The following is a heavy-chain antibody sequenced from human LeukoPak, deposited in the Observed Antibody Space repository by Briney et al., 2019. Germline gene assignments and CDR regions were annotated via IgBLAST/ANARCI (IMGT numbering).Heavy chain of an antibody. CDR2: TGGSGVNT. CDR1: GFTFSNCA. J-gene: IGHJ4*02. D-gene: IGHD6-19*01. CDR3: AKANQYSSGWYGD. V-gene: IGHV3-23*01. Sequence: GGSLRLSCVASGFTFSNCAMSWVRQAPGKGLEWVSATGGSGVNTYYADSVKGRSTISRDNSKNTLYLQMNSLRAEDTAVYYCAKANQYSSGWYGDWGQGTLVSVSS.